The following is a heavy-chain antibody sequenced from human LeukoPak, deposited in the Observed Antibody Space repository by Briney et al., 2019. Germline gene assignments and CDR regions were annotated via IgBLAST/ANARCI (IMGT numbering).Heavy chain of an antibody. CDR2: ISSSSSYI. V-gene: IGHV3-21*04. CDR3: ASSSGPDAFDI. Sequence: GGSLRLSCAASGFTFSSYAMSWVRQAPGKGLEWVSSISSSSSYIYYADSVKGRFTISRDNAKNSLYLQMNSLRAEDTAVYYCASSSGPDAFDIWGQGTMVTVSS. D-gene: IGHD3-22*01. J-gene: IGHJ3*02. CDR1: GFTFSSYA.